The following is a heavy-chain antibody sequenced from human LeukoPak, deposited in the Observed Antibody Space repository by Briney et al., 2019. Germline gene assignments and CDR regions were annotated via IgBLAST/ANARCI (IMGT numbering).Heavy chain of an antibody. CDR1: GGSISRGDYY. V-gene: IGHV4-30-4*01. Sequence: SETLSLTCTVSGGSISRGDYYWSWLRQPPGKGLEWIGYIYYSGSTYYNPSLKSRVIISVDTSKNQFSLKLSSVTAADTAVYYFAREGCSTTSCYGYFDLWGRGTLVTVSS. J-gene: IGHJ2*01. D-gene: IGHD2-2*01. CDR2: IYYSGST. CDR3: AREGCSTTSCYGYFDL.